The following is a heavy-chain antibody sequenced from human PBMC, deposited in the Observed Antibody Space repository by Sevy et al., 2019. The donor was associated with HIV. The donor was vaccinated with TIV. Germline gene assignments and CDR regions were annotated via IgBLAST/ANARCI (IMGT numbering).Heavy chain of an antibody. V-gene: IGHV3-74*01. J-gene: IGHJ4*02. Sequence: GGSLRLSCAASGFTFSSYWMHWVRQAPGKGLVWVSRINSDGSSTSYADSVKGRFTISRDNAKNTLYLQMNSLRAEDTAVYYCARDMAQGYCSGGSCFIDYWGQGTLVTVSS. CDR3: ARDMAQGYCSGGSCFIDY. D-gene: IGHD2-15*01. CDR2: INSDGSST. CDR1: GFTFSSYW.